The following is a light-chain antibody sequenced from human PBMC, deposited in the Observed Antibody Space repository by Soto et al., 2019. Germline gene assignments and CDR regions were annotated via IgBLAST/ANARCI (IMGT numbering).Light chain of an antibody. CDR3: QQYNVWPLT. CDR1: QSVYSN. J-gene: IGKJ4*01. V-gene: IGKV3-15*01. CDR2: VAS. Sequence: EIVMTQSPVTLSVSPGDRATLSCRASQSVYSNLAWYQQKPGQTPKLLIYVASTRATGIPGRFSGSGSGTEFTLTISSLQSEDFAVYYCQQYNVWPLTFGGRTKVEFK.